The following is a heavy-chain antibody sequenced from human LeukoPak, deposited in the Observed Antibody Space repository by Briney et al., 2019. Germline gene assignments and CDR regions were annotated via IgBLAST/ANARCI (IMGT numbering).Heavy chain of an antibody. Sequence: PGGSLRLSCAASGFAFSSYATNWVRQAPGKGLEWVSAISGSGGNTYCADSVKGRFTISRDNSRNTLYLHMNSLRAEDTAVYYCARRDIVGTLGGWGQGTTVTVSS. V-gene: IGHV3-23*01. CDR1: GFAFSSYA. D-gene: IGHD2-15*01. J-gene: IGHJ6*02. CDR2: ISGSGGNT. CDR3: ARRDIVGTLGG.